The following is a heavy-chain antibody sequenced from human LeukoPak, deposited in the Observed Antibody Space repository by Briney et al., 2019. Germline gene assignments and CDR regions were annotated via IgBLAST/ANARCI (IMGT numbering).Heavy chain of an antibody. D-gene: IGHD4-11*01. CDR3: ARDRGYSNFDY. CDR2: MNEDGSEK. V-gene: IGHV3-7*01. J-gene: IGHJ4*02. Sequence: PGGSLRLSCAAPGFGFSNYWMSWVRQAPGKGLEWVANMNEDGSEKNYVDSVKGRFTISRDDAQDSLYLQMNSLRAEDTAVYYRARDRGYSNFDYWGQGTLLTVSS. CDR1: GFGFSNYW.